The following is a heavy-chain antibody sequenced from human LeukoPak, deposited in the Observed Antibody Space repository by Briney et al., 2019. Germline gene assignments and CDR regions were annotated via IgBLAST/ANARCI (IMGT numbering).Heavy chain of an antibody. CDR2: IYDSGGT. J-gene: IGHJ6*02. Sequence: PLETLSLTCTVSGGSISSYYWSWIRQPPGKGLEWIGYIYDSGGTNYNPSLKSRVTISVDTSENQFSLKLSSVTAADTAVYYCARVGGTNYYYYGMDVWGQGTTVTVSS. V-gene: IGHV4-59*01. CDR3: ARVGGTNYYYYGMDV. D-gene: IGHD1-1*01. CDR1: GGSISSYY.